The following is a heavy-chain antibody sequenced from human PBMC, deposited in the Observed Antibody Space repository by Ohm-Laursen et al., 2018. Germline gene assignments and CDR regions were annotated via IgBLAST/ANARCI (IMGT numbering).Heavy chain of an antibody. V-gene: IGHV3-30*18. J-gene: IGHJ6*02. D-gene: IGHD2-2*02. CDR3: AKDRGYCSSTSCYTGYYYYYGMDV. Sequence: SLRLSCTASGFTFSSYGMHWVRQAPGKGLEWVAVISYDGSNKYYADSVKGRFTISRDNSKNTLYLQMNSLRAEDTAVYYCAKDRGYCSSTSCYTGYYYYYGMDVWGQGTTVTVPS. CDR1: GFTFSSYG. CDR2: ISYDGSNK.